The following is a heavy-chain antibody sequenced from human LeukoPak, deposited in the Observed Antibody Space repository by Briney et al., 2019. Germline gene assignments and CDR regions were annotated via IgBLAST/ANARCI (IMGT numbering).Heavy chain of an antibody. D-gene: IGHD3-10*01. CDR2: ISGSGDNT. CDR1: GFTFSSYV. Sequence: GGSLRLSCAASGFTFSSYVMRWVRQAPGKGLEWVSSISGSGDNTYYADSVKGRFTISRDNSRNTLYLQMNSLRAEDTAVYYCARDLARGSQNWFDPWGQGTLVTVSS. CDR3: ARDLARGSQNWFDP. V-gene: IGHV3-23*01. J-gene: IGHJ5*02.